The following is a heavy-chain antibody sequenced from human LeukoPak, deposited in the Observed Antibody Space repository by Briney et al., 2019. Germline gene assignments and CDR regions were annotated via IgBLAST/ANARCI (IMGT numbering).Heavy chain of an antibody. CDR1: GFPFNSSS. CDR2: ISHGGHNT. D-gene: IGHD1-26*01. CDR3: TKGWENFDS. Sequence: GGSLRLSCVGSGFPFNSSSMSWVRQTPGKGLEWVSSISHGGHNTHYADSVRGRFTVSRDNSKNALTVQMNRLRAEDAALYFCTKGWENFDSWGQGFLVTVSS. V-gene: IGHV3-23*01. J-gene: IGHJ5*01.